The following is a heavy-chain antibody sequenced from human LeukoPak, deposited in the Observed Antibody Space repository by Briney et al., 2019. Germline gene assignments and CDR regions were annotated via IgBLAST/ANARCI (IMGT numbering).Heavy chain of an antibody. D-gene: IGHD3-10*01. CDR1: GFTFSSYA. CDR2: ISGSGGST. CDR3: AKDRGYYSSGSYYKGLFFDY. J-gene: IGHJ4*02. Sequence: GGSLRLSCAASGFTFSSYAMSWVRQAPGKGLEWVSAISGSGGSTYYADSVKGRFTISRDNSKNTLYLQMNSLRAEDTAVYYCAKDRGYYSSGSYYKGLFFDYWGQGTLVTVSS. V-gene: IGHV3-23*01.